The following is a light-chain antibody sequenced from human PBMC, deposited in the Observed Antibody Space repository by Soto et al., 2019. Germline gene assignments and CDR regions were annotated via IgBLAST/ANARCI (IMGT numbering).Light chain of an antibody. J-gene: IGLJ3*02. CDR2: TNN. CDR3: QSYDDSLSTSV. CDR1: SSNIGAGYD. V-gene: IGLV1-40*01. Sequence: QAVVTQPPSVSGAPGQRVTISCTGSSSNIGAGYDVHWYQQLPGRAPKLLIYTNNNRPSGVPDRISGSKSGTSASLAITGLQAADEADYYCQSYDDSLSTSVFGGGTKLTVL.